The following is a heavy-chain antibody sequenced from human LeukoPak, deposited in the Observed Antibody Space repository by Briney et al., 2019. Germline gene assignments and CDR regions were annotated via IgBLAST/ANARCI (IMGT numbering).Heavy chain of an antibody. V-gene: IGHV3-74*01. CDR2: INSDGSSA. D-gene: IGHD3-22*01. J-gene: IGHJ4*02. Sequence: GGSLRLSCAASGFTFSSYWMHWVRQAPGKGLVWVSRINSDGSSASYADSVKGRFTISRDNAKNTLYLQMNSLRAEDTAVYYCARVVSPYYYDSSGYSLSYWGQGTLVTVSS. CDR1: GFTFSSYW. CDR3: ARVVSPYYYDSSGYSLSY.